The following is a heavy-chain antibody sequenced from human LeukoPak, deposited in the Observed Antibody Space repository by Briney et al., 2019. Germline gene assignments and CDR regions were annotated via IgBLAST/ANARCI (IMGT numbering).Heavy chain of an antibody. CDR1: GYTFTSYY. CDR2: INPSGGST. V-gene: IGHV1-46*01. J-gene: IGHJ6*04. CDR3: ARDFLSGSGGPDYYYYGMDV. Sequence: ASVKVSCKASGYTFTSYYMHWVRQAPGQGLEWMGIINPSGGSTSYAQKFQGRVTMTRDTSTSTVYMELSSLRSEDTAVYYCARDFLSGSGGPDYYYYGMDVWGKGTTVTVSS. D-gene: IGHD3-10*01.